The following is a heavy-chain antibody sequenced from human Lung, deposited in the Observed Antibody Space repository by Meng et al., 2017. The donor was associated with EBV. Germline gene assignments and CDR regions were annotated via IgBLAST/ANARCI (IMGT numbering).Heavy chain of an antibody. CDR3: ARGRLRFGDFYYYGMDV. CDR2: INAGNGNT. J-gene: IGHJ6*02. V-gene: IGHV1-3*01. D-gene: IGHD3-16*01. Sequence: QVQLVQSGANVKKPVASMKVSCKASGYTFTNYAMHWVRQAPGQRLEWMGWINAGNGNTKYSERFHNRVTITWDTSASTAYVQVSSLGFEDTAVYYCARGRLRFGDFYYYGMDVWGQGTTVTVS. CDR1: GYTFTNYA.